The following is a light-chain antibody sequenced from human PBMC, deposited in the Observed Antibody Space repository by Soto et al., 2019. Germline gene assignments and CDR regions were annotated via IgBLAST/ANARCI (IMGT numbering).Light chain of an antibody. CDR1: QIINTY. CDR3: QQYNSLPWT. J-gene: IGKJ1*01. CDR2: EAS. Sequence: DIQMTQSPSTLSASVGDKVTISCRASQIINTYLAWYQQKPGKAPKLLLFEASALNSGVPSRFSGGGSATDFTLTISSLQPDDFATYYCQQYNSLPWTFGQGSKVDVK. V-gene: IGKV1-5*03.